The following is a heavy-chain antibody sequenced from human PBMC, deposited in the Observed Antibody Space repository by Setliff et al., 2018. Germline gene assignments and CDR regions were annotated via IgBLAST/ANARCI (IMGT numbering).Heavy chain of an antibody. Sequence: SETLSLTCTVSGGSISSSHWSWIRQPPGKGLEWIGYFYHSGSMNYNPSLKGRVTMSVDTSNNQLSLKLTSVSAADTAVYYCARAYYYGSGNSHKYYMDVWGKGAAVTASS. D-gene: IGHD3-10*01. CDR2: FYHSGSM. CDR3: ARAYYYGSGNSHKYYMDV. CDR1: GGSISSSH. V-gene: IGHV4-4*09. J-gene: IGHJ6*03.